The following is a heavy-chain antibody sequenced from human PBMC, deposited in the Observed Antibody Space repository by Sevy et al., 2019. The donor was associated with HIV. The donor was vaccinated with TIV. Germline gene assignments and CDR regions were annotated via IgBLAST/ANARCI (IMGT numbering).Heavy chain of an antibody. J-gene: IGHJ4*02. CDR3: GRDGGRGGYYF. Sequence: GGSLRLSCAASGFTFSSYGMHWVRQAPGKGLEWVAVIWYDGSNKYYADSVKGRLTISRDNSKNKLVLQMNSLRAEDTALYYGGRDGGRGGYYFWGQGTLVTVSS. CDR1: GFTFSSYG. CDR2: IWYDGSNK. D-gene: IGHD3-10*01. V-gene: IGHV3-33*01.